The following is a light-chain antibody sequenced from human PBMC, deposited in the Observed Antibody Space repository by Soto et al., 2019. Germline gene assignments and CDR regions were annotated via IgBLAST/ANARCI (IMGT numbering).Light chain of an antibody. CDR3: QQYRSWPSGT. CDR1: QSVSSY. CDR2: GAS. Sequence: EIVITQSPATLSVSPGDRATLSCRASQSVSSYLAWYQQRPGQAPRLLIYGASTRAAGIPARFSGSGSGTEFTLTISSLQSEDFAVYYCQQYRSWPSGTFGQGTKVDIK. J-gene: IGKJ1*01. V-gene: IGKV3-15*01.